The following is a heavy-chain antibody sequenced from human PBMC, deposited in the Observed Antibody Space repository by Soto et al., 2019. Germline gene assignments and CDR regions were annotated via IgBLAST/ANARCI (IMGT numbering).Heavy chain of an antibody. CDR1: GYTFTGYY. Sequence: GASVKVSCKASGYTFTGYYMHWVRQAPGQGLEWMGWINPNSGGTNYAQKFQGWVTMTRDTSISTAYMELSRLRSDDTAVYYCARALDYYDSSGYSHIGDDHGMEVWGQGNAVTVSS. V-gene: IGHV1-2*04. D-gene: IGHD3-22*01. J-gene: IGHJ6*02. CDR3: ARALDYYDSSGYSHIGDDHGMEV. CDR2: INPNSGGT.